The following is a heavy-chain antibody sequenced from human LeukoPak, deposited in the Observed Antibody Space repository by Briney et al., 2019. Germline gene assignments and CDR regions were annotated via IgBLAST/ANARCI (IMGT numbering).Heavy chain of an antibody. CDR1: RFTLSTYW. J-gene: IGHJ4*02. CDR3: ARDRVIEGSSSSDY. Sequence: GGSLRLSCAASRFTLSTYWMSWVRQAPGKGLEWVSVIYSGGSTYYADSVKGRFTISRDNSKNTLYLQMNSLRAEDTAVYYCARDRVIEGSSSSDYWGQGTLVTVSS. D-gene: IGHD6-6*01. V-gene: IGHV3-53*01. CDR2: IYSGGST.